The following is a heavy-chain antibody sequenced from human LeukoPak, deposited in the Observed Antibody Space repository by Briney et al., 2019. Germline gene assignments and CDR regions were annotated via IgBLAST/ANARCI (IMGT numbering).Heavy chain of an antibody. Sequence: GGSLRLSCAASGFTFSSYAMSWVRQAPGKGLEWVSSISTSGDSSYYADSVQGRFTISRDNSKNTLYLQMNSLRAEDTAIYYCAKDESAATFIFDYWGQGTLVTVSS. V-gene: IGHV3-23*01. J-gene: IGHJ4*02. CDR2: ISTSGDSS. CDR3: AKDESAATFIFDY. D-gene: IGHD6-25*01. CDR1: GFTFSSYA.